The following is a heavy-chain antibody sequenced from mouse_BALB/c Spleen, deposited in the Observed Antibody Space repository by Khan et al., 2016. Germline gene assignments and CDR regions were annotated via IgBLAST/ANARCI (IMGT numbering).Heavy chain of an antibody. CDR1: RYSITSGYS. J-gene: IGHJ2*01. CDR3: ARRYGKMDY. Sequence: LLPSLPYLVKPSQSLSLTFTVSRYSITSGYSWHWIRQFPGNKLEWMVYIHYSGSTNYHPSLKSGTCITRDTSKNQYCMQLNSVTREDTATDDCARRYGKMDYWGEGTTRTVS. CDR2: IHYSGST. D-gene: IGHD2-10*02. V-gene: IGHV3-1*02.